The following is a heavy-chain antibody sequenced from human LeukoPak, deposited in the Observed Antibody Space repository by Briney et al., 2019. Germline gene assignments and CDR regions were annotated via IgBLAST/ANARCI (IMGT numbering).Heavy chain of an antibody. CDR2: IYYSGST. V-gene: IGHV4-39*07. Sequence: SETLSLTCTVSGGSISSSSYYWGWIRQPPGKGLEWIGSIYYSGSTNYNPSLKSRVTISVDTSKNQFSLKLSSVTAADTAVYYCARRDFDWLSTFDYWGQGTLVTVSS. J-gene: IGHJ4*02. CDR3: ARRDFDWLSTFDY. D-gene: IGHD3-9*01. CDR1: GGSISSSSYY.